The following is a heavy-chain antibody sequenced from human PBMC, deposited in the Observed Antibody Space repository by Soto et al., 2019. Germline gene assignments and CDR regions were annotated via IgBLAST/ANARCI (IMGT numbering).Heavy chain of an antibody. J-gene: IGHJ6*02. Sequence: SGPTLVNPTQALTLTCTFSGFSLSTSGMCVSWIRQPPGKALEWLARIDWDDDKYYSTSLKTRLTISKDTSKNQVVLTMTNMDPVDTATYYCARARVVVNPGVHYGMDVWGQGTTVT. V-gene: IGHV2-70*11. CDR1: GFSLSTSGMC. CDR2: IDWDDDK. CDR3: ARARVVVNPGVHYGMDV. D-gene: IGHD3-22*01.